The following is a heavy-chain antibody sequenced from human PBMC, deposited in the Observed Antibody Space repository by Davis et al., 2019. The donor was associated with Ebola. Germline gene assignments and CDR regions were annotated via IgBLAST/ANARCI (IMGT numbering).Heavy chain of an antibody. CDR3: ARGGYD. CDR1: GFTFSTYS. CDR2: ISSDSDYI. J-gene: IGHJ4*01. D-gene: IGHD2-2*01. V-gene: IGHV3-21*01. Sequence: GGSLRLSCAASGFTFSTYSMSWVRQAPGKGLEWVSSISSDSDYIYYADSVKGRFTISRDNAKNSLYLQMNSLRDEDTAVYYCARGGYDWGHGTLVTVSS.